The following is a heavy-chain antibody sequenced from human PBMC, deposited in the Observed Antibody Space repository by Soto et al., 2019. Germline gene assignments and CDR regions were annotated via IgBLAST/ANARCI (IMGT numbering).Heavy chain of an antibody. Sequence: QVQLVESGGGVVQPGRSLRLSCAASGFTFSSYGMHWVRQAPGKGLEWVSVISCHGSDQFYADSVKGRYTISRDNSKNTVHLQMNSLRAEDTAVYYCAKEVRYYYDSRGVDAFDIWGQGTVVTVSS. CDR3: AKEVRYYYDSRGVDAFDI. V-gene: IGHV3-30*18. CDR2: ISCHGSDQ. J-gene: IGHJ3*02. CDR1: GFTFSSYG. D-gene: IGHD3-22*01.